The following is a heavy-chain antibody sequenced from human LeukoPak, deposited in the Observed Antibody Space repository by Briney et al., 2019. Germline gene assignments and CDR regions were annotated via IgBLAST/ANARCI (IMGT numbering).Heavy chain of an antibody. V-gene: IGHV3-23*01. CDR2: ISGSGLTT. D-gene: IGHD4-11*01. CDR1: GFTFSSYA. Sequence: GGSLRLSCAASGFTFSSYAMSWVRQAPGKGLEWISAISGSGLTTYYADSVKGRFTISRDNSKNTLYLQMNSLRAEDTAVYYCAKDRLQYFDYWGQGTLVTVSS. CDR3: AKDRLQYFDY. J-gene: IGHJ4*02.